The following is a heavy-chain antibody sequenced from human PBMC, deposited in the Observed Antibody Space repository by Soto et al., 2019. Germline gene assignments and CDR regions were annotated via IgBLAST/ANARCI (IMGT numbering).Heavy chain of an antibody. Sequence: EVQLVESGGTLVHPGGSLTLSCAASGFTFDDFAIHWVRQAPGKGLEWISLISSNGGARLYADSVEGRFTISRDNFKKTIYLQMSSLRPEDTAFYYCAKETCIGGNWYTVFDDWGLGTLVTVSS. V-gene: IGHV3-43D*03. CDR3: AKETCIGGNWYTVFDD. D-gene: IGHD2-15*01. CDR1: GFTFDDFA. J-gene: IGHJ4*02. CDR2: ISSNGGAR.